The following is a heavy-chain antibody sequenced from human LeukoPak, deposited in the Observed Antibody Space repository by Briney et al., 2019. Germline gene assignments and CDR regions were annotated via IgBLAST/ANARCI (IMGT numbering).Heavy chain of an antibody. J-gene: IGHJ4*02. D-gene: IGHD1-26*01. CDR1: GGSISSHY. V-gene: IGHV4-59*11. Sequence: PSETLSLTCTVSGGSISSHYWSWIRQPLGKGLEWIGYIYYSGSTNYNPSFKSRVTISVDTSKNQFSLKLSSVTAADTAVYYCARGTKSYGFDYWGQGTLVTVSS. CDR3: ARGTKSYGFDY. CDR2: IYYSGST.